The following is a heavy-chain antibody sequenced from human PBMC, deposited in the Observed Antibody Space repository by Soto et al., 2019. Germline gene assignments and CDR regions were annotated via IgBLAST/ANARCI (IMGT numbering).Heavy chain of an antibody. J-gene: IGHJ3*02. CDR3: ARDRRYYDYVWGSYRYDAVGI. CDR2: IIPIFGTA. Sequence: QVQLVQSGAEVKKPGSSVKVSCKASGGTFSSYAISWVRQAPGQGLEWMGGIIPIFGTANYAQKFQGRVTISADECTGTAELELGSLRAGDTAVYYCARDRRYYDYVWGSYRYDAVGIWGQGAMVTVSS. D-gene: IGHD3-16*02. CDR1: GGTFSSYA. V-gene: IGHV1-69*12.